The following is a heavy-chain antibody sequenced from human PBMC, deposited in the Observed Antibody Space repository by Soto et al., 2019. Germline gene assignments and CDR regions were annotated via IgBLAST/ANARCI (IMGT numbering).Heavy chain of an antibody. CDR2: VYYSGTT. V-gene: IGHV4-31*03. CDR3: ASQHYYDSSGYYVVY. Sequence: KPSETLSLTCTVSGGSISSGGYYWSWIRQYPGKGLEWIGYVYYSGTTYYNPSLQSRVTMSVDTSKNQFSLKLSSVTATDTAVYYCASQHYYDSSGYYVVYWGQGTLVTVSS. D-gene: IGHD3-22*01. CDR1: GGSISSGGYY. J-gene: IGHJ4*02.